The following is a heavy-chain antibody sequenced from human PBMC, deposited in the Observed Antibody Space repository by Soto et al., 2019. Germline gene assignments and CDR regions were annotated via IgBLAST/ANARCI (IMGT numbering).Heavy chain of an antibody. CDR2: INPNSGGA. D-gene: IGHD6-6*01. J-gene: IGHJ1*01. CDR3: AREGSSSSEYFQH. V-gene: IGHV1-2*02. Sequence: ASVKVSCKASGYSFTGYNMHWVRQAPGQGLEWMGWINPNSGGANYAQKSQDRVTMTRDTSITTAYMELSRLTSDDTAVYYCAREGSSSSEYFQHWGQGTLVTVSS. CDR1: GYSFTGYN.